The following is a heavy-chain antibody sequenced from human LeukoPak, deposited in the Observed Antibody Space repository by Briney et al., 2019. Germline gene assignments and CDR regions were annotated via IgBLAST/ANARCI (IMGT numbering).Heavy chain of an antibody. Sequence: ASVKVSCKASGHTFTGYFLHCVRQAPGQGLEWMGWINPSTGGTNSAQRFQGRVTMTRDTSISTAYMELTSQRSDDTAVYYCAGDTGSYLAFDIWGQGTMVTVSS. CDR2: INPSTGGT. CDR1: GHTFTGYF. CDR3: AGDTGSYLAFDI. J-gene: IGHJ3*02. D-gene: IGHD1-26*01. V-gene: IGHV1-2*02.